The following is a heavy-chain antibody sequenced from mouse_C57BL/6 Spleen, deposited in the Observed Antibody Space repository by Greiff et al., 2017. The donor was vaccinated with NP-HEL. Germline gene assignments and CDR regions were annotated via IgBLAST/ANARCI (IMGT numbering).Heavy chain of an antibody. CDR3: ARGDYYGSSCFDY. J-gene: IGHJ2*01. Sequence: ESGPGLVKPSQSLSLTCSVPGYSITSGYYWNWIRQFPGNKLEWMGYISYDGSNNYNPSLKNRISITRDTSKNQFFLKLNSVTTEDTATYYCARGDYYGSSCFDYWGQGTTLTVSS. CDR2: ISYDGSN. CDR1: GYSITSGYY. D-gene: IGHD1-1*01. V-gene: IGHV3-6*01.